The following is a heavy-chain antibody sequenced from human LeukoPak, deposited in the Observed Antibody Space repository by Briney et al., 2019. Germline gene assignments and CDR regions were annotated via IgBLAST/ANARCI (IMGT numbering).Heavy chain of an antibody. D-gene: IGHD2-2*01. J-gene: IGHJ1*01. CDR1: GFTFSSYA. CDR2: ISGSGGST. V-gene: IGHV3-23*01. Sequence: PGGSLRLSCAASGFTFSSYAMSWVRQAPGKGLEWVSAISGSGGSTYYADSVKGRFTISRDNSKNTLYLQMNSLRAKDTAVYYCAKYGRNPYIVVVPAASSQYFQHWGQGTLVTVSS. CDR3: AKYGRNPYIVVVPAASSQYFQH.